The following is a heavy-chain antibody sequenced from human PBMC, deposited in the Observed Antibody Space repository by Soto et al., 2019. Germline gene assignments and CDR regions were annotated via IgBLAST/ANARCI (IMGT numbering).Heavy chain of an antibody. CDR1: GFTFSSYE. Sequence: EVQLVESGGGLVQPGGSLRLSCAASGFTFSSYEMNWVRQAPGKGLEWVSYISSSGSTIYYADSVKGRFTISRDNSTNSQYLQMNSLRAEDKAVYYCAREAGYGCSWIFDYWGQGTLVTVSS. CDR3: AREAGYGCSWIFDY. D-gene: IGHD6-13*01. J-gene: IGHJ4*02. CDR2: ISSSGSTI. V-gene: IGHV3-48*03.